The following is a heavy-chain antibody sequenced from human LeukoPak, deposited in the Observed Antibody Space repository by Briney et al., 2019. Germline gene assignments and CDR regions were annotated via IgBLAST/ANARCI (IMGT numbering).Heavy chain of an antibody. V-gene: IGHV4-34*01. J-gene: IGHJ4*02. D-gene: IGHD2-21*02. CDR3: ARPEAYCGGDCWAV. Sequence: PSETLSLTCAVYGGSFSGYYWSWIRQPPGKGLEWIGEINHSGSTNYNPSLKSRVTISVDTSKNQFSLKLSSVTAADTAVYYCARPEAYCGGDCWAVWGQGTLVTVSS. CDR2: INHSGST. CDR1: GGSFSGYY.